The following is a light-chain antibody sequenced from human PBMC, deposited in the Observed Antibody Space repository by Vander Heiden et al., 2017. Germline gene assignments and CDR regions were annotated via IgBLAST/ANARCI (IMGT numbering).Light chain of an antibody. CDR1: QDISTY. Sequence: AVRLTKSPSSLSASTGDRVTITCRASQDISTYLAWYQQKPGKAPKLLMYGTSTLQSGVPSRFSGSGSGTDFTLTINGLQSDDFATYYCQQYHSFLITFGQGTRLEIK. J-gene: IGKJ5*01. V-gene: IGKV1-8*01. CDR3: QQYHSFLIT. CDR2: GTS.